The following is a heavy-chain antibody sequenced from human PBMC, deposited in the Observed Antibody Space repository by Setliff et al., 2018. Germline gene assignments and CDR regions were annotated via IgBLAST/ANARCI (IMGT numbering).Heavy chain of an antibody. V-gene: IGHV3-23*01. Sequence: SLRLSCAASGFTFSSYAMNWVRQAPGKGLEWVSSISSSGGTTYDADSVKGRFTISRDNSKNTLYLQMNSLRAEDTAVYYCGRGSFVGATIGYDYWGQGTLVTVSS. CDR3: GRGSFVGATIGYDY. CDR1: GFTFSSYA. CDR2: ISSSGGTT. J-gene: IGHJ4*02. D-gene: IGHD1-26*01.